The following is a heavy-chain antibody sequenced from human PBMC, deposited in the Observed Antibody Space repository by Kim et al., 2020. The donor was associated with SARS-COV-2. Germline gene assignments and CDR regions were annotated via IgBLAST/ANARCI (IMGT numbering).Heavy chain of an antibody. V-gene: IGHV3-30*02. CDR3: AKDLKSGGYYYYYGMDV. Sequence: SVKDRLTISRDNSKNALYLQLNSLRPEDTAVYYCAKDLKSGGYYYYYGMDVWGQGTTVTVSS. D-gene: IGHD1-26*01. J-gene: IGHJ6*02.